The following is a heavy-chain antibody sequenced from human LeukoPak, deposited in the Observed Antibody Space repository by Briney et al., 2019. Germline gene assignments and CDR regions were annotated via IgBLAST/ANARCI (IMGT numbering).Heavy chain of an antibody. D-gene: IGHD3-10*01. V-gene: IGHV1-2*02. CDR1: GYTFTGYY. J-gene: IGHJ4*02. CDR2: INPNSGGT. CDR3: ATLRPITMVRGAFDY. Sequence: GASVKVSCKASGYTFTGYYMHWVRQAPGQGLEWMGWINPNSGGTNYAQKFQGRVTMTRDTSISTAYMELSRLRSDDTAVYYCATLRPITMVRGAFDYWGQGTLVTVSS.